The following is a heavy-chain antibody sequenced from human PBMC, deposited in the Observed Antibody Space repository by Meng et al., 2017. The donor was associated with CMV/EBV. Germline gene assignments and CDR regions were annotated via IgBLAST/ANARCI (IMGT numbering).Heavy chain of an antibody. D-gene: IGHD3-10*01. CDR2: TYYGSKWYN. CDR1: AC. J-gene: IGHJ5*02. CDR3: ARDQRYYGSGSYYNSGWFDP. V-gene: IGHV6-1*01. Sequence: ACWNWIRQCPSRGLEWLGRTYYGSKWYNDYAVSVKSRITVNPDTSKNQFSLQLNSVTPEDTAVYYCARDQRYYGSGSYYNSGWFDPWGQGTLVTVSS.